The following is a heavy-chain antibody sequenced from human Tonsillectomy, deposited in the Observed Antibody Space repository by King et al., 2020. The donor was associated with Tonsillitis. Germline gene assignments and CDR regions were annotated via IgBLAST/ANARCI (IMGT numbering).Heavy chain of an antibody. CDR2: ISYDGSRK. CDR3: ARERLYSSGWGIDY. V-gene: IGHV3-33*05. Sequence: VQLVESGGGVVQPGRSLRLSCAASGFTFRNYGMHWVRQAPGRELDWVAVISYDGSRKNYADSVKGRFAISRDNSNSKVYLQVNSLRAEDTALYYCARERLYSSGWGIDYWGQGTPVTVSS. D-gene: IGHD6-25*01. CDR1: GFTFRNYG. J-gene: IGHJ4*02.